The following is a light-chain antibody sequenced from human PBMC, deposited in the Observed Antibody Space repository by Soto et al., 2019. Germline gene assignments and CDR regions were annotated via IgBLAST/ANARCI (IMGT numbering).Light chain of an antibody. V-gene: IGKV3D-20*02. CDR3: QQRSNWPPLT. Sequence: DIVLTQSPGTLYLSPGERATLSCRSSQIVSSSYLAWYQQRPGQAPRLLIYGASSRATGIPDRFSGSGSGTDFTLTISDLEPEDFAVYYCQQRSNWPPLTFGQGTRLEIK. J-gene: IGKJ5*01. CDR2: GAS. CDR1: QIVSSSY.